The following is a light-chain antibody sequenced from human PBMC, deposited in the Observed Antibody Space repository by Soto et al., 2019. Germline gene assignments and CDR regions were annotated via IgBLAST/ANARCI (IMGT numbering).Light chain of an antibody. CDR1: SSDVGGYNY. Sequence: QSALTQPASVSASPGQSITISCTGTSSDVGGYNYVSWYQQHPGKAPKLMIYYVSNRPSGVSDRFSGSKSGNTASLTISGLQAQDEADYYCISFTSSSTHVFGTGTKVTVL. V-gene: IGLV2-14*01. CDR3: ISFTSSSTHV. CDR2: YVS. J-gene: IGLJ1*01.